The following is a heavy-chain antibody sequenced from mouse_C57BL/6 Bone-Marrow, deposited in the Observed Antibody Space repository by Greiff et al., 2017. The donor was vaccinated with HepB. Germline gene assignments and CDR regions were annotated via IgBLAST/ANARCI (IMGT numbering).Heavy chain of an antibody. Sequence: VQLQQPGAELVRPGSSVKLSCKASGYTFTSYWMDWVKQRPGQGLEWIGNIYPSDSETHYNQKFKDKATLTVDKSSRTAYMQLSSLTSEDSAVYYGARNGYYVYWYFDVWGTGTTVTVSS. CDR3: ARNGYYVYWYFDV. V-gene: IGHV1-61*01. CDR2: IYPSDSET. J-gene: IGHJ1*03. CDR1: GYTFTSYW. D-gene: IGHD2-3*01.